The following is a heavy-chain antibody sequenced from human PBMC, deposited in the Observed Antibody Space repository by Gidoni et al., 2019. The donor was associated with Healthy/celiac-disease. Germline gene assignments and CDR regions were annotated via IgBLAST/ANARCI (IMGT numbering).Heavy chain of an antibody. D-gene: IGHD3-9*01. V-gene: IGHV3-23*01. CDR2: ISGSGGST. CDR1: GFTFSSYA. CDR3: AKDLPRIYDILTGYPLNLFDY. Sequence: EVQLLESGGGLVQPGGSLRLSCAASGFTFSSYAMSWVRQAPGKGLEWVSAISGSGGSTYYADSVKGRFTISRDNSKNTLYLQMNSLRAEDTAVYYCAKDLPRIYDILTGYPLNLFDYWGQGTLVTVSS. J-gene: IGHJ4*02.